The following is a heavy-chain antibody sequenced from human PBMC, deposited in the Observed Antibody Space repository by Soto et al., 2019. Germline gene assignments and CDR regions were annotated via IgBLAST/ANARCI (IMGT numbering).Heavy chain of an antibody. J-gene: IGHJ4*02. V-gene: IGHV3-23*01. CDR1: GFTFSSYA. CDR3: ARRGSGSYYDY. Sequence: EVQLLESGGGLVQPGGSLRLSCAASGFTFSSYAMRWVRQAPGKGLEWVSAISGSGGSTYYADSVKGRFTISRDNSKNTLYLQMNSLRAEDTAIYYCARRGSGSYYDYWGQGTLVIVSS. D-gene: IGHD1-26*01. CDR2: ISGSGGST.